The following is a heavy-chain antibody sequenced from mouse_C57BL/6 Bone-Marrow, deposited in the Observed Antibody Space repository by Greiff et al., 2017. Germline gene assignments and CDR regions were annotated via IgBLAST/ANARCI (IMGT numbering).Heavy chain of an antibody. CDR3: ARAGLLRESFSY. CDR2: ISAGGSYT. CDR1: GFTFSSYA. V-gene: IGHV5-4*03. J-gene: IGHJ3*01. Sequence: EVKLVESGAGLVKPGGSVKLSCAASGFTFSSYAMPWVRQTPEKRLEWIATISAGGSYTDYPDKVKGKFTISRDNAKNNVYLQMSHLKSEDTAMYYCARAGLLRESFSYWGQGTLLTVSA. D-gene: IGHD1-1*01.